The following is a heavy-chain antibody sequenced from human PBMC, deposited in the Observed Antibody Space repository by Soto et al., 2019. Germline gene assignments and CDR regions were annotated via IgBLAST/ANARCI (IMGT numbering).Heavy chain of an antibody. CDR2: MSPNSGST. Sequence: ASVNVSCKASGYIFTNFDINWVRQGTGQGLEWMGWMSPNSGSTGYAQKFQGRVTMTRNTSISTVYMELGSLRSEDTVVYYCTRTAAFDIWVQLTMVTVSS. J-gene: IGHJ3*02. CDR1: GYIFTNFD. V-gene: IGHV1-8*01. CDR3: TRTAAFDI.